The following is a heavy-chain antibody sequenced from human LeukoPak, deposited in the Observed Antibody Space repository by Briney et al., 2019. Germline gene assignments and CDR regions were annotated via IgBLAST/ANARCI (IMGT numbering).Heavy chain of an antibody. D-gene: IGHD6-13*01. CDR3: ARDLYSSSWYAFDY. Sequence: SQTLSLTCALSGDIVSSNSAAWNWIRQSPSRGLEWLARTYYRSKLYNDYAVSVKSRITINPDTSKNQFSLQLNSVTPEDTAVYYCARDLYSSSWYAFDYWGQGTLVTVSS. V-gene: IGHV6-1*01. CDR2: TYYRSKLYN. CDR1: GDIVSSNSAA. J-gene: IGHJ4*02.